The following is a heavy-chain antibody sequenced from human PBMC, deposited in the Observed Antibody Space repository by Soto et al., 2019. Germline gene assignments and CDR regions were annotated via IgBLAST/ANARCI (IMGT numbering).Heavy chain of an antibody. CDR3: ARESVVVVAAPDY. D-gene: IGHD2-15*01. Sequence: SETLSLTCTVSGGSVSSGSYYWSWIRQPPGKGLEWIGYIYYSGSTNYDPSLKSRVTISVDTSKNQFSPKLSSVTAADTAVYYCARESVVVVAAPDYWGQGTLVTVSS. CDR1: GGSVSSGSYY. J-gene: IGHJ4*02. CDR2: IYYSGST. V-gene: IGHV4-61*01.